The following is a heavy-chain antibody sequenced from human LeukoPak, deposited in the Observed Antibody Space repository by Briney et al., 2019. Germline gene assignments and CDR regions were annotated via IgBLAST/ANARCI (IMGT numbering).Heavy chain of an antibody. CDR1: GGSISSSSYY. CDR2: IYYSGST. D-gene: IGHD4-17*01. J-gene: IGHJ3*02. Sequence: PSETLSLTCTVSGGSISSSSYYWGWISQPPGEGLKWIGSIYYSGSTYYNPSLKSRVTISVDTSKNQFSLKLSSVTAADTAVYYCATTTVTTLGHAFDIWGQGTMVTVSS. CDR3: ATTTVTTLGHAFDI. V-gene: IGHV4-39*01.